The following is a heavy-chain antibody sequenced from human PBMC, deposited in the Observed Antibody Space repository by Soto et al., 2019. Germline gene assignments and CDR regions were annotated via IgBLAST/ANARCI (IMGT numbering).Heavy chain of an antibody. V-gene: IGHV3-30-3*01. CDR3: ARSPVVLVPAAMPAYYYGMDV. Sequence: QVQLVESGGGVVQPGRSLRLSCAASGFTFSSYAMHWVRQAPGKGLEWVAVISYDGSNKYYADSVKGRFTISRDNSKXXLXLXXNSLRAEDTAVYYCARSPVVLVPAAMPAYYYGMDVWGQGTTVTVSS. CDR1: GFTFSSYA. J-gene: IGHJ6*02. CDR2: ISYDGSNK. D-gene: IGHD2-2*01.